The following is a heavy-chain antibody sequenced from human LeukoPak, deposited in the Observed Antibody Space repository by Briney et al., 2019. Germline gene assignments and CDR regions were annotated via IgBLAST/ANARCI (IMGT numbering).Heavy chain of an antibody. D-gene: IGHD3-22*01. CDR3: ARDSSGYYGDGFDY. Sequence: GGSLRLSCAAPGFTFSSYWMSWVRQAPGKGPEWVANIKQDGSEKYYVDSVKGRFTISRDNAKNSLYLQMNSLRAEDTAVYYCARDSSGYYGDGFDYWGQGTLVTVSS. V-gene: IGHV3-7*03. CDR2: IKQDGSEK. J-gene: IGHJ4*02. CDR1: GFTFSSYW.